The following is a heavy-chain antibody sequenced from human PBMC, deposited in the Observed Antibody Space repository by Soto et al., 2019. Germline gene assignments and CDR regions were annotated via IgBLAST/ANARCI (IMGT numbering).Heavy chain of an antibody. CDR2: IYYSGST. CDR1: GGSISSGGYY. V-gene: IGHV4-31*03. Sequence: PSETLSLTCTVSGGSISSGGYYWSWIRQHPGKGLEWIGYIYYSGSTYYNPSLKSRVTISVDTSKNQFSLKLSSVTAADTAVYYCAREDSGYDEGFDYWGQGTLVTVSS. CDR3: AREDSGYDEGFDY. J-gene: IGHJ4*02. D-gene: IGHD5-12*01.